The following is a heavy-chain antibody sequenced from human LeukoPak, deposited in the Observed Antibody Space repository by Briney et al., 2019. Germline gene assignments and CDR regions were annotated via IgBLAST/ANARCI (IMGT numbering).Heavy chain of an antibody. CDR2: INHSGST. J-gene: IGHJ5*02. D-gene: IGHD3-22*01. CDR1: GFTVSSNY. V-gene: IGHV4-34*01. Sequence: MTGGSLRLSCAASGFTVSSNYMSWVRQAPGKGLEWIGEINHSGSTNYNPSLKSRVTISLDTSKNYFSLKLTSVTAADTAMYYCARGDYYDSSGYYYHWGQGTLVTVSS. CDR3: ARGDYYDSSGYYYH.